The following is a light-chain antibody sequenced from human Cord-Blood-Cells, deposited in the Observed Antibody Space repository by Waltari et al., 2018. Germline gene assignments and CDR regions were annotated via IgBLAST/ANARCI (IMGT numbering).Light chain of an antibody. CDR2: EVS. J-gene: IGLJ1*01. V-gene: IGLV2-8*01. Sequence: QSALTQPPSASGPPGQSVTISCTGTSSDVGGYNYVSWYQQHPGKAPKLMIYEVSKRPSGVPDRFSGSESGNTASLTVSGLQAEDEADYYCSSYAGSNNYVFGTGTKVTVL. CDR3: SSYAGSNNYV. CDR1: SSDVGGYNY.